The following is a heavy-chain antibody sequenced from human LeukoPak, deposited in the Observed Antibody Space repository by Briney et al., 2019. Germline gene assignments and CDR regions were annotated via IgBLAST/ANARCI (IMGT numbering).Heavy chain of an antibody. CDR1: GFTFGDYA. J-gene: IGHJ4*02. D-gene: IGHD2/OR15-2a*01. CDR2: IRSKAYGGTT. CDR3: TRDTSFYYFDY. V-gene: IGHV3-49*03. Sequence: GGSLRLSCTASGFTFGDYAMSWIRQAPGKGLEWVGFIRSKAYGGTTEYAASVKGRFAISRDDSKSIAYLQMNSLKTEDTAVYYCTRDTSFYYFDYWGQGTLVTVSS.